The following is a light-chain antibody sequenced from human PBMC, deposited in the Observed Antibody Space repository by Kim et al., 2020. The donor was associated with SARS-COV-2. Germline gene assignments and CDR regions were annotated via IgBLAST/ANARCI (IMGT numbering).Light chain of an antibody. V-gene: IGLV3-1*01. CDR2: QDT. CDR3: QAWDSSTAV. Sequence: VSPGQTASITCSGDKLGHKYASWYQQKPGQSPVLVIHQDTKRPSGIPGRFSGSNAGNTATLTISGTQAMDEADYYCQAWDSSTAVFGGGTQLTVL. J-gene: IGLJ3*02. CDR1: KLGHKY.